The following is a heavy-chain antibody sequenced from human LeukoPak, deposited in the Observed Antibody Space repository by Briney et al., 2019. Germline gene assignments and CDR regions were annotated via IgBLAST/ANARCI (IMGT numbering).Heavy chain of an antibody. J-gene: IGHJ3*02. CDR3: ARGFRSAPGTNDAFDI. CDR2: IKQDGSEK. Sequence: PGGSLRLSCAASGFTFSSYWMSWVRQAPGKGLEWVANIKQDGSEKYYVDSVKGRFTISRDNAKNSLYLQMNSLRAEDTAVYYCARGFRSAPGTNDAFDIWGQGTMVTVSS. D-gene: IGHD2-8*01. V-gene: IGHV3-7*01. CDR1: GFTFSSYW.